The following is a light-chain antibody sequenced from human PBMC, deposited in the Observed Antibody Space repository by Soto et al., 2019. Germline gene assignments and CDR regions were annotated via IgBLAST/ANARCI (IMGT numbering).Light chain of an antibody. J-gene: IGLJ3*02. Sequence: QAVVTQPPSASGTPGQRVTISCSGSSSNIGSEYVVWYQHLPGTAHKLLIYRNNQRPSGVPDRFAGSESGTSASLAISGLRSEDEADYYCAARDDSLSGHWVFGGGTKLTVL. CDR1: SSNIGSEY. CDR3: AARDDSLSGHWV. V-gene: IGLV1-47*01. CDR2: RNN.